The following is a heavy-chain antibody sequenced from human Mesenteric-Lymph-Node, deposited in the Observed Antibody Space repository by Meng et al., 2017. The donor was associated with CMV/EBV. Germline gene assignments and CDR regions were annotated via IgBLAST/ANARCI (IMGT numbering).Heavy chain of an antibody. Sequence: GESLKISCAASGFTFSDYYMGWIRQAPGKGLEYVSYISTSGDNTYYAASVKGRFTISRDNAKNSLNLQMNSLRVEDTAVYYCAAGAPGGSWGQGTLVTVSS. CDR3: AAGAPGGS. CDR2: ISTSGDNT. CDR1: GFTFSDYY. J-gene: IGHJ5*02. V-gene: IGHV3-11*04. D-gene: IGHD6-25*01.